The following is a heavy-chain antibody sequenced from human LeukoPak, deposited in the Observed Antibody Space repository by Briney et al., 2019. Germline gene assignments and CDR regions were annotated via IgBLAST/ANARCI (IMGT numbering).Heavy chain of an antibody. V-gene: IGHV3-66*01. D-gene: IGHD2-21*02. CDR3: AKDPRVTAMFV. Sequence: GGSLRLSCAASGFTVSSNYMSWVRQAPGKGLEWVSVIYSCGSTYYADSVKGRFTISRDNSKNTLYLQMNSLRAEDTAVYYCAKDPRVTAMFVWGQGTLVTVSS. CDR2: IYSCGST. J-gene: IGHJ4*02. CDR1: GFTVSSNY.